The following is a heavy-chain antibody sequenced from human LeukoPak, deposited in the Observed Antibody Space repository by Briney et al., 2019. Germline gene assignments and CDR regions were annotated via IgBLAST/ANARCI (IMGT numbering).Heavy chain of an antibody. Sequence: SETLSLTCTVSGGSISSYYWSWIRQPPGKGLEWIGYIYYSGSTYYNPSLKSRVTISVDGSKNQFSLKLSSVTAADTAVYYCARDRYNWNYSYYYGSGSYYKRAFDIWGQGTMVTVSS. CDR2: IYYSGST. D-gene: IGHD3-10*01. V-gene: IGHV4-59*12. J-gene: IGHJ3*02. CDR3: ARDRYNWNYSYYYGSGSYYKRAFDI. CDR1: GGSISSYY.